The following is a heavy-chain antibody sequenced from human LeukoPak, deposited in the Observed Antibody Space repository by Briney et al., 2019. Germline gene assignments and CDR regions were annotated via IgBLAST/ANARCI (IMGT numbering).Heavy chain of an antibody. D-gene: IGHD5-12*01. CDR2: ISSSGSTI. CDR1: GFTFSDYY. CDR3: AREAVATISFFDY. V-gene: IGHV3-11*01. J-gene: IGHJ4*02. Sequence: PGGSLRLSCAASGFTFSDYYMSWIRQAPGKGREWVSYISSSGSTIYYADSVKGRFTISRDNAKNSLYLQMNSLRAEDTAVYYCAREAVATISFFDYWGQGTLVTVSS.